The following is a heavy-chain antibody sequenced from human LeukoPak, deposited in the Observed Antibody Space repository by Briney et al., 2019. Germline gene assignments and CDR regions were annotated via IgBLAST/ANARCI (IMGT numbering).Heavy chain of an antibody. J-gene: IGHJ5*02. Sequence: ASVKVSCKSSGYTFTSYDINWVRQATGQGLEWMGWMNPNSGNAGYAQKLQGRVIMTSDTSTSTAYMELSSMRSEDTAVYYCARVRSPYSSSWGRGANWFDPWGQGTLVTVSS. D-gene: IGHD6-13*01. CDR3: ARVRSPYSSSWGRGANWFDP. CDR2: MNPNSGNA. CDR1: GYTFTSYD. V-gene: IGHV1-8*01.